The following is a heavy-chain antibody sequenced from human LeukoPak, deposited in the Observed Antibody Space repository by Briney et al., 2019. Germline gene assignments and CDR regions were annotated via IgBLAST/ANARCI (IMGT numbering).Heavy chain of an antibody. D-gene: IGHD4-17*01. CDR3: ARAVTNTANFEF. J-gene: IGHJ4*02. V-gene: IGHV4-39*07. Sequence: SETLSLTCTVSGGSISSSSYYWGWIRQPPGKGLEWIGRIDTTGSTNYNPSLKSRVTMSVDTSKNQFSLKLTSVTAADTAVYYCARAVTNTANFEFWGQGTLVTVS. CDR1: GGSISSSSYY. CDR2: IDTTGST.